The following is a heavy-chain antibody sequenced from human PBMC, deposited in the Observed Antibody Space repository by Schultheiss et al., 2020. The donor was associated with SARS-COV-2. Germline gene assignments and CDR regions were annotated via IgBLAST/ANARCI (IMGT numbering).Heavy chain of an antibody. CDR3: ARGRVSRAFDP. Sequence: SQTLSLTCAVYGGSFRGYYWSWIRQPPGKGLEWIGEINHSGSTNYNPSLKSRVTISVDTFKNQFSLKLSSVTAADTVVYYCARGRVSRAFDPWGQGTLVTVSS. V-gene: IGHV4-34*01. J-gene: IGHJ5*02. CDR1: GGSFRGYY. D-gene: IGHD6-13*01. CDR2: INHSGST.